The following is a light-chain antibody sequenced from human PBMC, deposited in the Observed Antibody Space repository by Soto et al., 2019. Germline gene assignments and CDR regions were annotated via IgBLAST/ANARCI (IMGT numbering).Light chain of an antibody. CDR3: RVGERSSDLVV. Sequence: VLTQPPSVSVAPGQTARITCGGNNIGSKSVHWYQQKPGQAPVLVVYDDSDRPSGIPERFSGSNSGNTATLTISRVEAGDGADFYCRVGERSSDLVVFGGGTKLPVL. CDR2: DDS. CDR1: NIGSKS. J-gene: IGLJ2*01. V-gene: IGLV3-21*02.